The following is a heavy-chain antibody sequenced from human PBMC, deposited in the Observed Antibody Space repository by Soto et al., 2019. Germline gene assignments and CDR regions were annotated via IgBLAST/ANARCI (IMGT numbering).Heavy chain of an antibody. Sequence: SETLSLTCTVSGGSISGYYWSWIRQPPGKGLEWIGYMYNTGSTVYNPSFKSRVTISVDTSQNQFSLKLSSVTAADTAVYYCARARGYYGSGSYSDYWGQGTLVTVSS. J-gene: IGHJ4*02. CDR1: GGSISGYY. V-gene: IGHV4-59*08. CDR3: ARARGYYGSGSYSDY. CDR2: MYNTGST. D-gene: IGHD3-10*01.